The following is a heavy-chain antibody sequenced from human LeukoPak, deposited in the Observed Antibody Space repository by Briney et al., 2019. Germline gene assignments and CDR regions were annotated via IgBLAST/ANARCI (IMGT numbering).Heavy chain of an antibody. D-gene: IGHD3-3*01. CDR3: ARVYYASWSGQPLSQHWLDP. CDR1: EFIFSTYA. CDR2: IRSTGSST. V-gene: IGHV3-11*01. Sequence: GGSLRLSCTASEFIFSTYAMSWVRQAPGKGLEWVSYIRSTGSSTAYADSVKGRFAISRDNAKNSLYLQMNGLRVEDTAVYYCARVYYASWSGQPLSQHWLDPWGQGTLVTVSS. J-gene: IGHJ5*02.